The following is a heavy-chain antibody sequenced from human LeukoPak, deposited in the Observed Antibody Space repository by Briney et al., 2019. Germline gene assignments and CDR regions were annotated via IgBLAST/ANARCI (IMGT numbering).Heavy chain of an antibody. V-gene: IGHV3-30*02. D-gene: IGHD3-22*01. CDR3: ARDCYYDSSGPDS. CDR2: IWHDASHT. J-gene: IGHJ4*02. CDR1: GFSFSTYA. Sequence: RPGGSLRLSCAASGFSFSTYAMHWVRQAPGKGLEWVALIWHDASHTFYTDSVKGRFTISRDNSKNTLYLQMNSLRAEDTAVYYCARDCYYDSSGPDSWGQGTLVTVSS.